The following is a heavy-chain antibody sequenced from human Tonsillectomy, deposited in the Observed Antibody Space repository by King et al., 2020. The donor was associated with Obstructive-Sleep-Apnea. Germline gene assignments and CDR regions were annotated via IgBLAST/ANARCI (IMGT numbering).Heavy chain of an antibody. V-gene: IGHV3-7*03. Sequence: VQLVESGGGLVQPGGSLRLSCAASGFTFNIEWMSWVRQVPGKGLEWVAYINPDGGNKDLVASVKGRFTISRDNVKNSLYLQMSILRAEDTAVYYCAVGSRWGQGTLVTVSS. D-gene: IGHD1-26*01. CDR1: GFTFNIEW. CDR3: AVGSR. CDR2: INPDGGNK. J-gene: IGHJ4*02.